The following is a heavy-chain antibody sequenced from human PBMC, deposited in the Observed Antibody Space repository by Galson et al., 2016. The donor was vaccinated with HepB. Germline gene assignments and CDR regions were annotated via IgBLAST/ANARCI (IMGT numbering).Heavy chain of an antibody. V-gene: IGHV4-59*11. J-gene: IGHJ4*02. CDR1: NDSITNHY. CDR2: IYYSGAT. Sequence: SETLSLTCTVSNDSITNHYWSWIRQPPGKGLEWIGYIYYSGATNYNPALKSRVTISVDKSKNQFSLQLNSVTAADTAVYYCATVRYNSLTGYYKDYWGQGTLVTVSS. CDR3: ATVRYNSLTGYYKDY. D-gene: IGHD3-9*01.